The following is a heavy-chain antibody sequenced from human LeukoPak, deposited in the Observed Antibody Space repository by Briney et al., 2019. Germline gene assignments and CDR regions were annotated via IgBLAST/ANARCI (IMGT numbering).Heavy chain of an antibody. CDR3: ARRDGSYFPGPLRH. CDR2: LYSDGTT. V-gene: IGHV3-53*01. D-gene: IGHD1-26*01. Sequence: GGSLRLSCAASGFIVSDNYMSWVRQAPGKGLEWVSVLYSDGTTYYADSVKGRFTISRDNSRNTLYLQMNNLRAEDTAVYYCARRDGSYFPGPLRHWGQGTLVTVSS. CDR1: GFIVSDNY. J-gene: IGHJ1*01.